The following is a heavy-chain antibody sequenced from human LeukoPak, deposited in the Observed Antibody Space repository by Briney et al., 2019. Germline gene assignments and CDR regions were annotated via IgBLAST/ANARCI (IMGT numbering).Heavy chain of an antibody. J-gene: IGHJ6*03. Sequence: PGGSLRLSCAASGFTFSSYWMSWVRQAPGKGLEWVSVIYSGGSTYYADSVKGRFTISRDNSKNTLYLQMNSLRAEDTAVYYCARDGGYYYGSGSYLDVWGKGTTVTVSS. CDR3: ARDGGYYYGSGSYLDV. D-gene: IGHD3-10*01. CDR2: IYSGGST. CDR1: GFTFSSYW. V-gene: IGHV3-53*01.